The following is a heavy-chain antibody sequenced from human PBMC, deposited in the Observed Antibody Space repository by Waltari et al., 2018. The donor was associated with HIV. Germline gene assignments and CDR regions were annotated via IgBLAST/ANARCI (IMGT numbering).Heavy chain of an antibody. Sequence: EVQLVQSGAEVKKPGESLKISCKGSGYNFNNNWIGWVRQMPGKGLEWMGVICPPDCDTRDTPSFQVQVTISADKSISTAYSQWSSLKASDTAMYYCARQECSSFDCSRGYFYGMDVWGQGTTVTVSS. CDR2: ICPPDCDT. D-gene: IGHD2-2*01. CDR1: GYNFNNNW. J-gene: IGHJ6*02. CDR3: ARQECSSFDCSRGYFYGMDV. V-gene: IGHV5-51*01.